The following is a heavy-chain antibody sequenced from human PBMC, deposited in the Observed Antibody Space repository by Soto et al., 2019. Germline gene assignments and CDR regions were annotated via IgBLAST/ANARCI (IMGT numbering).Heavy chain of an antibody. CDR1: GYTFTDYA. CDR2: INVGNGNT. CDR3: AREGAHYTPLDH. D-gene: IGHD2-15*01. V-gene: IGHV1-3*01. J-gene: IGHJ4*02. Sequence: ASVKFSCKASGYTFTDYAIHWVPQAPGQGLEWMGWINVGNGNTGYSRKFQGRVTNARDMSASTAYIEVTSLTSEDTAIYYCAREGAHYTPLDHWGQGTLVTVSS.